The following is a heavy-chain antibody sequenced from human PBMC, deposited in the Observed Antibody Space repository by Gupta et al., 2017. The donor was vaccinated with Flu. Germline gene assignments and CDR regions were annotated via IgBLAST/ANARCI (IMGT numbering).Heavy chain of an antibody. Sequence: EVQLLESGGGLVQPGGSLLLSCAASGFTFSSYAMCWVRQAPGKGLEWVSAIGGSGGSTYYADSVKGRFTISRDNSKNTLYLQMNSLRAEDTAVDYCAKDRGHRGLATGPGLLAVWGQGTTVTVSS. D-gene: IGHD1-26*01. J-gene: IGHJ6*02. CDR3: AKDRGHRGLATGPGLLAV. CDR2: IGGSGGST. CDR1: GFTFSSYA. V-gene: IGHV3-23*01.